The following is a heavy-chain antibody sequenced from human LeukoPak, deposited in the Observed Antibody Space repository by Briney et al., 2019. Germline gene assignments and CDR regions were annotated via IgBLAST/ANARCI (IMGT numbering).Heavy chain of an antibody. V-gene: IGHV3-11*01. Sequence: GGSLRLSCAASGFTFSDYYMSWIRQAPGKGLEWVSYISSSGSTIYCADSVKGRFTISRDNAKNSLYLQMNSLRAEDTAVYYCARVLLWFGELHLAFDIWGQGTMVTVSS. CDR1: GFTFSDYY. D-gene: IGHD3-10*01. CDR2: ISSSGSTI. CDR3: ARVLLWFGELHLAFDI. J-gene: IGHJ3*02.